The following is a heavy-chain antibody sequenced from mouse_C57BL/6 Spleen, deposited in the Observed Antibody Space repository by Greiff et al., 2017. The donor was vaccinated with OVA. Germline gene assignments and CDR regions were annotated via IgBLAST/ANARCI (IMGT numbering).Heavy chain of an antibody. CDR1: GYAFRSSW. D-gene: IGHD2-5*01. CDR3: ATYYSNYEDYAMDY. V-gene: IGHV1-82*01. J-gene: IGHJ4*01. CDR2: IYPGDGDT. Sequence: QVQLQQSGPELVKPGASVKISCKASGYAFRSSWMNWVKQRPGKGLEWIGRIYPGDGDTNYNGKFKGKATLTADKSSSTAYMQLSSLTSEDSAVYFCATYYSNYEDYAMDYWGQGTSVTVSS.